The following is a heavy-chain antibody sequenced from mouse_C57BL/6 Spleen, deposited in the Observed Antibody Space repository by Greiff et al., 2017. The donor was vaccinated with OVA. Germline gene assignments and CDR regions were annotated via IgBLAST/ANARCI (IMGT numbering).Heavy chain of an antibody. V-gene: IGHV1-47*01. CDR3: ARKKGWDYDGAWFAY. Sequence: QVQLKQSGAELVKPGASVKMSCKASGYTFTTYPIEWVKQNPGQGLEWIGNFNPYNDDTKYNEKFKGKATLTVEKSSSTVYLELSLLTSDDASVEYGARKKGWDYDGAWFAYWGQGTLVTVSA. D-gene: IGHD2-4*01. CDR2: FNPYNDDT. J-gene: IGHJ3*01. CDR1: GYTFTTYP.